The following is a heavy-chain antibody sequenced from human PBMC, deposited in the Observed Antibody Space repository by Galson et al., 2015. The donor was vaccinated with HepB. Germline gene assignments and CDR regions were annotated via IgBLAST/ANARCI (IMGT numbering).Heavy chain of an antibody. J-gene: IGHJ4*02. CDR1: GYTFTSYA. Sequence: SVKVSCKASGYTFTSYAMHWVRQAPGQRLEWMGWSNAGNGNTKYSQEFQGRVTITRDTSASTAYMELSNLRSEDMAVYYCARGGSSGWYGAFDYWGQGTLVTVSS. V-gene: IGHV1-3*02. CDR2: SNAGNGNT. D-gene: IGHD6-19*01. CDR3: ARGGSSGWYGAFDY.